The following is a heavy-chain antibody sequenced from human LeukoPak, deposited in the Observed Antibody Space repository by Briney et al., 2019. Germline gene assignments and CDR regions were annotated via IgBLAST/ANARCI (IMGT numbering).Heavy chain of an antibody. Sequence: SETLSLTCAVYVGSFSGYYWSWIRQPPGTGLDWIGEINQSGSTNYNPSLKSRVTISVDTSKNQFYLNLSSVTAADTAVYYCARGHPVLRYFDWSPGGDYWGQGTLVTVSS. CDR1: VGSFSGYY. CDR2: INQSGST. CDR3: ARGHPVLRYFDWSPGGDY. V-gene: IGHV4-34*01. D-gene: IGHD3-9*01. J-gene: IGHJ4*02.